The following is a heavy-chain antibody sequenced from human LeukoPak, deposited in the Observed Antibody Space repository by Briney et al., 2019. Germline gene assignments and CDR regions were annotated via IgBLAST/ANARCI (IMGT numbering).Heavy chain of an antibody. J-gene: IGHJ6*02. V-gene: IGHV3-30*02. Sequence: GGSLRLSCAASGFTFSSYGMHWVRQAPGKGLEWVAFIQYDGNNKYYADSVKGRFTISRDNSKNTLYLQMNSLRAEDTAVYYCARDKGYENGMDVWGQGTTVTVSS. D-gene: IGHD1-1*01. CDR2: IQYDGNNK. CDR1: GFTFSSYG. CDR3: ARDKGYENGMDV.